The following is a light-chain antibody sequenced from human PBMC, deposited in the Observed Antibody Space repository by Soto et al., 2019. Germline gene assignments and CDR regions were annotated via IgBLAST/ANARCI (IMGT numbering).Light chain of an antibody. CDR1: QSTNSW. J-gene: IGKJ1*01. CDR2: AAS. V-gene: IGKV1-39*01. CDR3: QQSYSSPPT. Sequence: DIQMTQSPATLSSSVLERFTITCRASQSTNSWWAWYQQKPGKAPKLLIFAASSLQSGVPSRFSGSRSGPDFTLTISSLQPEDFATYYCQQSYSSPPTFGQGTKVDIK.